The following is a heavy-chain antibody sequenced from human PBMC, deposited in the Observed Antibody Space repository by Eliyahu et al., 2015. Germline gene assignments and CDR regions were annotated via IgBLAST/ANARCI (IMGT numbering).Heavy chain of an antibody. J-gene: IGHJ4*02. CDR1: GGSFXGYY. D-gene: IGHD2-15*01. CDR2: INHSGST. Sequence: QVQLQQWGAGLLKPSETLSLTCAVXGGSFXGYYWXWIRQPPGKGLEWIGEINHSGSTNYNPSLKSRVTISVDTSKNQFSLKLSSVTAADTAVYYCARVDCSGGSCYLDYWGQGTLVTVSS. V-gene: IGHV4-34*01. CDR3: ARVDCSGGSCYLDY.